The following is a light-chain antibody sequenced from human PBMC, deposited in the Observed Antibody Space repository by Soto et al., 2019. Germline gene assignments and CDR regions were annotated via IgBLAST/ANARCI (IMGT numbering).Light chain of an antibody. J-gene: IGKJ5*01. CDR2: TAS. CDR1: QGIGNY. Sequence: DIQMTQSPSSLSASVGDRVTITCRASQGIGNYLAWFQQKPGKVPKLLIYTASTLQSGVPSRFSGSGSGTDFTLTISSLQPEDVATYYCQMYNSAPITFGQGTRLDIK. V-gene: IGKV1-27*01. CDR3: QMYNSAPIT.